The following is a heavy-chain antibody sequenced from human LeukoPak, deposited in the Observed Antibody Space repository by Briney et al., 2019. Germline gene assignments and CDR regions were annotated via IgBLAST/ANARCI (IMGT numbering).Heavy chain of an antibody. D-gene: IGHD3-10*01. J-gene: IGHJ5*02. CDR3: AGEGRSGSYYSWFDP. CDR2: INHSGST. Sequence: SETLSLTCAVYGRSFSGYYWSWIRQPPGKGLEWIGEINHSGSTNYNPSLKSRVTISVDTSKNQFSLKLSSVTAADTAVYYCAGEGRSGSYYSWFDPWGQGTLVTVSS. V-gene: IGHV4-34*01. CDR1: GRSFSGYY.